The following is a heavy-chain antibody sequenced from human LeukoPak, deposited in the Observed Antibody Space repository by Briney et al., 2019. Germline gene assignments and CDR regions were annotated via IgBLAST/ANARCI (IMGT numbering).Heavy chain of an antibody. V-gene: IGHV3-23*01. CDR1: GFTFSSYA. J-gene: IGHJ6*02. Sequence: GGSLRLSCAASGFTFSSYAMSWVRQAPGKGLEWVSAISGSGGSTYYADSVKGRFTISRDNSKNTLYLQMNSLRAEDTAVYYCAKGRYFDWLDYYGMDVWGQGTTVTVS. D-gene: IGHD3-9*01. CDR3: AKGRYFDWLDYYGMDV. CDR2: ISGSGGST.